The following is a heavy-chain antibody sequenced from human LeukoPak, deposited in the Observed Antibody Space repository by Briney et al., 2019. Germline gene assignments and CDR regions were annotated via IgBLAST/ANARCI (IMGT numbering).Heavy chain of an antibody. V-gene: IGHV3-7*03. CDR3: AKGVLRSGIAVAGVDY. CDR2: IKQDGSEK. D-gene: IGHD6-19*01. CDR1: GFTFSSYW. Sequence: GGSLRLSCAASGFTFSSYWMSWVRQAPGKGLVWVANIKQDGSEKYYVDSVKGRFTISRDNSKNTLYLQMNSLRAEDTAVYYCAKGVLRSGIAVAGVDYWGQGTLVTVSS. J-gene: IGHJ4*02.